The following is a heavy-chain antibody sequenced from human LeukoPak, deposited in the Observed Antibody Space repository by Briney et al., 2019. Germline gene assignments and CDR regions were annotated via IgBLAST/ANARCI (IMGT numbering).Heavy chain of an antibody. J-gene: IGHJ4*02. CDR1: GGTFSSYA. V-gene: IGHV1-69*13. CDR2: IIPIFGTA. D-gene: IGHD6-6*01. Sequence: SVKVSCKASGGTFSSYAISWVRQAPGQGLEWMGGIIPIFGTANYAQKFQGRVTITADESTSTAYMELSSLRSEDTAVYYCATLSSSPDTSFDYWGQGTLVTVSS. CDR3: ATLSSSPDTSFDY.